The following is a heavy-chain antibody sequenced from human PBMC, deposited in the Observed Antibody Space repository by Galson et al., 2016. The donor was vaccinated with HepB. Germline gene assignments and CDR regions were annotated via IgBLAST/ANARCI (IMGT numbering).Heavy chain of an antibody. CDR3: ARARSTWGWFDP. CDR2: IYYSGST. Sequence: TLSLTCTVSGGSISSSAYFCSWIRQHPGKGLEWIGYIYYSGSTYSNPSLKSRLTISVDTSKNQFSLWLSSLTAADTAVDYCARARSTWGWFDPWGQGTLVTVSS. D-gene: IGHD7-27*01. CDR1: GGSISSSAYF. V-gene: IGHV4-31*03. J-gene: IGHJ5*02.